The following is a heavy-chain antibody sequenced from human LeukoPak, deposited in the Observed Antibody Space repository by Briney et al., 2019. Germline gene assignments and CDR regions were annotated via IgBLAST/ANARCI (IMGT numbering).Heavy chain of an antibody. CDR1: GGSFGGYF. Sequence: PSETLSLTCSAYGGSFGGYFWNWIRQPPGEGLDWIGEVNHSGSTNYNPSLKSRVTISVDTSRTQFSLNLRSVTAADTAVYYCARGPPLAYYGTGGYYFFDYWGQGILVTVSP. J-gene: IGHJ4*02. CDR3: ARGPPLAYYGTGGYYFFDY. D-gene: IGHD3-22*01. CDR2: VNHSGST. V-gene: IGHV4-34*01.